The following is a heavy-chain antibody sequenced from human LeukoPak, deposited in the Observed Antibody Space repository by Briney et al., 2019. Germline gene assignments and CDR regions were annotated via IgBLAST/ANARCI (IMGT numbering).Heavy chain of an antibody. D-gene: IGHD3-22*01. Sequence: GGSLRLSCAASGFTFSTYSMNWVRQAPGKGLEWVSSISSSSSYIYYADSVKGRFTISRDNVKNSLYLQMNSLRAEDTAVYYCAHSSGYWDAFDIWGQGTMVTVSS. V-gene: IGHV3-21*01. J-gene: IGHJ3*02. CDR2: ISSSSSYI. CDR1: GFTFSTYS. CDR3: AHSSGYWDAFDI.